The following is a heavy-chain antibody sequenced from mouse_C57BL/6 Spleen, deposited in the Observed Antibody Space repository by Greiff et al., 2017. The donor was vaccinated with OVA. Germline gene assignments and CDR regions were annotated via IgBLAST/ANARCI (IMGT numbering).Heavy chain of an antibody. CDR3: AKSHDAMDY. Sequence: VQLQQSGPGLVQPSQSLSITCTVSGFSLTSYGVHWVRQSPGKGLEWLGVIWRGGSTDYNAAFMPSTSITKDNSKSQVFFKMNSLQADDTAIYYCAKSHDAMDYWGQGTSVTVSS. CDR2: IWRGGST. V-gene: IGHV2-5*01. J-gene: IGHJ4*01. CDR1: GFSLTSYG.